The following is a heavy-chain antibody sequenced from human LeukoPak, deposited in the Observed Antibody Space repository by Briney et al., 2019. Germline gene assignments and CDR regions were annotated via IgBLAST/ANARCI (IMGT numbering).Heavy chain of an antibody. Sequence: RPSETLSLTCTVSGGSISSYYWSWIRQPPGKGLEWIGYIYYSGSTNYNPSLKSRVTISVDTSKNQFSLKLSSVTAADTAVYYCARSAAGTWGRQNWFDPWGQGTLVTVSS. D-gene: IGHD6-13*01. CDR3: ARSAAGTWGRQNWFDP. J-gene: IGHJ5*02. V-gene: IGHV4-59*01. CDR2: IYYSGST. CDR1: GGSISSYY.